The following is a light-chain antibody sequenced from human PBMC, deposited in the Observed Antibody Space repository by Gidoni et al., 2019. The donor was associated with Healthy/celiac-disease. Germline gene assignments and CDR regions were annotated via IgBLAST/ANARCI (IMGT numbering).Light chain of an antibody. CDR1: SSNIGAGYD. Sequence: QSVLTPPPSVSGAPGQRVTISCTGSSSNIGAGYDVHWYQQLPGTAPKLLIYGNSNRPSGVPDRFSGSKSGTSASLAITGLQAEDEADYYCQSYDSSLIPVFGGGTKLTVL. V-gene: IGLV1-40*01. CDR3: QSYDSSLIPV. CDR2: GNS. J-gene: IGLJ2*01.